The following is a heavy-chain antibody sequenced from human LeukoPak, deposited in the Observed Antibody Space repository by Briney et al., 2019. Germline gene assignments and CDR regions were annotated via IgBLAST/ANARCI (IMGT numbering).Heavy chain of an antibody. J-gene: IGHJ3*02. V-gene: IGHV7-4-1*02. D-gene: IGHD4-23*01. CDR2: INTNTGNP. CDR1: GYTFTSYA. CDR3: AKQLTTVADHDAFDI. Sequence: ASVKVSCKASGYTFTSYAMNWVRQAPGQGLEWMGWINTNTGNPTYAQGFTGRFVFSLDTSISTAYLQISSLKAEDTAVYYCAKQLTTVADHDAFDIWGQGTMVTVSS.